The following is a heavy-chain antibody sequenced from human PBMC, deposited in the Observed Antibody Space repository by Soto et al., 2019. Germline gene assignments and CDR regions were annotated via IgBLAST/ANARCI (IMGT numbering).Heavy chain of an antibody. CDR2: ISVSGGST. J-gene: IGHJ5*02. D-gene: IGHD2-21*01. CDR1: GFTFSTYP. Sequence: GALRLSCAVSGFTFSTYPMSWVRQAPGKGLEWVSAISVSGGSTYYADSVKGRFTISRDNSKNTLYLQMNSLRAEDTAVYFCAKDRVRPQPRPKWFDPWGQGTLVTVSS. V-gene: IGHV3-23*01. CDR3: AKDRVRPQPRPKWFDP.